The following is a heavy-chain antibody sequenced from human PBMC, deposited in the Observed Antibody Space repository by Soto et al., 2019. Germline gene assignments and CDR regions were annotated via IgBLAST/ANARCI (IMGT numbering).Heavy chain of an antibody. CDR2: ISSSSSTI. CDR1: GFTFSSYS. V-gene: IGHV3-48*02. CDR3: ARSPQNYYYYYGMDV. J-gene: IGHJ6*02. Sequence: EVQLVESGGGLVQPGGSLRLSCAAAGFTFSSYSMNWVRQAPGKGLEWVSYISSSSSTIDYADSVKGRFTISRDNAKNSLYLQMNSLRDEDTAVYYCARSPQNYYYYYGMDVWGQGTTVTVSS.